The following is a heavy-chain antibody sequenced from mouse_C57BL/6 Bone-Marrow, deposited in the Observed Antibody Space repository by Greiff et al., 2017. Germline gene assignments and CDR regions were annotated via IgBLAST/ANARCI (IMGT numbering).Heavy chain of an antibody. CDR2: IRLKSDNYAT. Sequence: EVKLVESGGGLVQPGGSMKLSCVASGFTFSNYWMNWVRQSPEKGLEWVAQIRLKSDNYATHYAESVKGRFTISRDDSKSSVYLQMNNLRAEDTGIYYCTGYGNYAFAYWGQGTLVTVSA. J-gene: IGHJ3*01. CDR3: TGYGNYAFAY. D-gene: IGHD2-1*01. CDR1: GFTFSNYW. V-gene: IGHV6-3*01.